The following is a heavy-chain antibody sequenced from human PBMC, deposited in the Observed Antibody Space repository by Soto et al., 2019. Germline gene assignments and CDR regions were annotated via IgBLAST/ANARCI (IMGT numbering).Heavy chain of an antibody. D-gene: IGHD5-12*01. CDR1: GYTFTSYD. J-gene: IGHJ6*03. V-gene: IGHV1-8*01. CDR2: MNPTSGNT. Sequence: QVQRVQSGAEVKKPGASVKVSCKASGYTFTSYDINWVRQAPGQGLEWMGWMNPTSGNTGYAQKFQGRVTMTRKTSRRTADMELRSLRAEDTAVYYCARFGVATITGYYYMDVWGKGTTVTVSS. CDR3: ARFGVATITGYYYMDV.